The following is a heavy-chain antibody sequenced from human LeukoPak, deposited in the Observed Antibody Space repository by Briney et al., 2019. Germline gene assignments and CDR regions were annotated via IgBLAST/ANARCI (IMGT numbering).Heavy chain of an antibody. J-gene: IGHJ5*02. CDR3: ARGPLDDIAAAGTDWFDP. Sequence: ASVKVSCKASGYTFTSYGISWVRQAPGQGLEWMGWISAYNGNTNYAQKLQGGVTMTTDTSTSTAYMELRSLRSDDTAVYYCARGPLDDIAAAGTDWFDPWGQGTLVTVSS. V-gene: IGHV1-18*01. D-gene: IGHD6-13*01. CDR1: GYTFTSYG. CDR2: ISAYNGNT.